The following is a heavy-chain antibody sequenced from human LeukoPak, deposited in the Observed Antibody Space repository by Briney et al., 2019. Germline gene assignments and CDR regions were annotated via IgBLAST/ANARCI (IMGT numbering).Heavy chain of an antibody. CDR1: GGSISSGDYY. D-gene: IGHD6-13*01. CDR2: IYYSGST. Sequence: PSETLSLTCTVSGGSISSGDYYWSWIRQPPGKGLEWIGYIYYSGSTYYNPSLKSRVTISVDTSKNQFSLKLSSVTAADTAVYYCARRWAAADAFDIWGQGTMVTVSS. J-gene: IGHJ3*02. CDR3: ARRWAAADAFDI. V-gene: IGHV4-30-4*01.